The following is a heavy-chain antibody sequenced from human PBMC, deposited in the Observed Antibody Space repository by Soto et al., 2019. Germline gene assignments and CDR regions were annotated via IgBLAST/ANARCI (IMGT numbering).Heavy chain of an antibody. CDR1: GFTFSSYA. CDR3: AKERYGESGGIDY. CDR2: ISYDGSNK. Sequence: GGSLRLSCAASGFTFSSYAMHWVRQAPGKGLEWVAVISYDGSNKYYADSVKGRFTISRDNSKNTLYLQMNSLRAEDTAVYYCAKERYGESGGIDYWDQGTMGTGSS. J-gene: IGHJ4*02. V-gene: IGHV3-30-3*02. D-gene: IGHD4-17*01.